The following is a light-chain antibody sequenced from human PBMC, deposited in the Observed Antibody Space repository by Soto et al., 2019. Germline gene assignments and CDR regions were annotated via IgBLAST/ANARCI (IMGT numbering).Light chain of an antibody. Sequence: EIVFTQSPATLSLSPGERATLSCRASQSVSSYLAWYQQKPGQAPRLLIYDASNRATGIPARFSGGGSGTDFTLTISSLEPEDFAVYYCQQRVNWPRFTFSQGTKLEIK. CDR2: DAS. CDR1: QSVSSY. CDR3: QQRVNWPRFT. J-gene: IGKJ2*01. V-gene: IGKV3-11*01.